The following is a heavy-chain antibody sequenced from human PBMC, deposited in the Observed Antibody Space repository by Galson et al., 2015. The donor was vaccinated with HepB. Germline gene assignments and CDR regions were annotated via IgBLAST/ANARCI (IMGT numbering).Heavy chain of an antibody. V-gene: IGHV3-23*01. CDR1: GFTFGRSA. CDR2: TIGPGFDT. J-gene: IGHJ2*01. D-gene: IGHD6-13*01. Sequence: SLRLSCAASGFTFGRSAMTWVRQAPGKGLEWVATIGPGFDTHSADSVKGRFTVSRDNSEDTLYLQMNSLRVGDTALYYCAKYGQGVAPAGRYFDLWGRGTLVTVSS. CDR3: AKYGQGVAPAGRYFDL.